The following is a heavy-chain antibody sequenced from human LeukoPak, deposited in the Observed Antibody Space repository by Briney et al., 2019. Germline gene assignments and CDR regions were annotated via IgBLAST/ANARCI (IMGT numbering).Heavy chain of an antibody. CDR2: MNPNSGNT. CDR1: GYTFTSYD. J-gene: IGHJ6*03. V-gene: IGHV1-8*01. CDR3: ARVNSRDYYYYMDV. Sequence: GASVKVSCKASGYTFTSYDINWVRQATGQGLEWMGWMNPNSGNTGYAQKFQGRVTMTRNTSISTTYMELSSLRSEDTAVYYCARVNSRDYYYYMDVWGKGTTVTVSS. D-gene: IGHD6-13*01.